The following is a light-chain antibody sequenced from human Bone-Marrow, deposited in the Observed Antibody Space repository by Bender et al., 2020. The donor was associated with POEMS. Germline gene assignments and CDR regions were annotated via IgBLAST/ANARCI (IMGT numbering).Light chain of an antibody. J-gene: IGLJ2*01. CDR3: CSYAGSSTSV. CDR2: DVS. V-gene: IGLV2-23*02. CDR1: ISDVAGYNY. Sequence: QSALTQPASVSGSPGQSLTISCTGSISDVAGYNYVSWYQQQPGKAPKVIMYDVSNRPSGVSNRFSGFKSGNTASLTISGLQAEDEADYYCCSYAGSSTSVFGGGTKLTVL.